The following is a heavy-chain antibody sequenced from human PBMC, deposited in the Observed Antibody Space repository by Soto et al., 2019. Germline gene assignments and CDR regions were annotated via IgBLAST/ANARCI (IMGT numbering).Heavy chain of an antibody. Sequence: SETLSLTCAVYGGSFSGYYWSWIRQPPGKGLEWIGEINHRGSTNYNPSLKSRVTISVDTSKNQFSLKLSSVTAADTAVYYCARGRRYYDFWSGYSNWFDPWGQGTLVTVSS. J-gene: IGHJ5*02. V-gene: IGHV4-34*01. CDR3: ARGRRYYDFWSGYSNWFDP. CDR2: INHRGST. D-gene: IGHD3-3*01. CDR1: GGSFSGYY.